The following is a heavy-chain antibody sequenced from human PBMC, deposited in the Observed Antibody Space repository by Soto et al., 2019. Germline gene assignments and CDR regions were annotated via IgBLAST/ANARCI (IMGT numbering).Heavy chain of an antibody. CDR2: LYSGGTT. D-gene: IGHD3-10*01. CDR1: GFTVSGNY. J-gene: IGHJ6*03. V-gene: IGHV3-53*04. Sequence: EVQLVESGGGLVQPGGSLRLSCAGSGFTVSGNYMSWVRQAPGKGLEWVSVLYSGGTTYYADSVKGRFTISRHNSNNTLFLQMDSLRVDDTAIYYCARPAWGLWFGYMDVWGKGTTVTVSS. CDR3: ARPAWGLWFGYMDV.